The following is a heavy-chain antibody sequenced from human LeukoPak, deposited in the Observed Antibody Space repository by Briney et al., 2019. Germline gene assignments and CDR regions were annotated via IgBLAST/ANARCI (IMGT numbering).Heavy chain of an antibody. V-gene: IGHV4-38-2*02. D-gene: IGHD3-3*01. CDR1: GYSISSGYY. J-gene: IGHJ4*02. CDR2: IYHSGST. CDR3: ASYDFWSGYHDY. Sequence: KPSETLSLTCTVSGYSISSGYYWGWIRQPPGKGLEWIGSIYHSGSTYYNPSLKSRVTISVDTSKNQFSLKLSSVTAADTAVYCCASYDFWSGYHDYWGQGTLVTVSS.